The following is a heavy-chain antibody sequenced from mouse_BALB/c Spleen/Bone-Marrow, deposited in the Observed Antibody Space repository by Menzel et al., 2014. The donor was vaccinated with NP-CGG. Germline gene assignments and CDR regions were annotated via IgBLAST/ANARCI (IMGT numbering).Heavy chain of an antibody. V-gene: IGHV14-3*02. CDR1: GFNIKDTY. Sequence: VQLQQSGAELVKPGASVKLSCTASGFNIKDTYMHWVKQRPEQGLEWIGRIDPANGNTKYDPKFQGKATITADTSSNTAYLQLSSLTSEDTAVYYCARGLLQYYYAMDYWGQGTSVTFSS. J-gene: IGHJ4*01. CDR2: IDPANGNT. CDR3: ARGLLQYYYAMDY. D-gene: IGHD2-3*01.